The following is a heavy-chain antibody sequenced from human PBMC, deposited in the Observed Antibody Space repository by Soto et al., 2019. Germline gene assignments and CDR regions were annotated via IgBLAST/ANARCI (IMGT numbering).Heavy chain of an antibody. CDR1: GGCVSSRDHY. CDR3: ARITVDTYMINWFDP. CDR2: LYYSGST. D-gene: IGHD3-16*01. Sequence: TCSLCGGCVSSRDHYWSAIRQPPANGIEWIGYLYYSGSTNYNPSLKSRVSISLDTSKNQFSLRLTSVTAADTAVYYCARITVDTYMINWFDPWGEGTLFTVS. V-gene: IGHV4-61*08. J-gene: IGHJ5*02.